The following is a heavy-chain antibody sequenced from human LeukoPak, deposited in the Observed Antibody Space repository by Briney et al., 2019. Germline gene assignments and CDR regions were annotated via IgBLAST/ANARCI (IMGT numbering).Heavy chain of an antibody. D-gene: IGHD1-26*01. CDR1: GYSISSGYY. Sequence: SETLSLTCTVSGYSISSGYYWGWIRQPPGKGLEWIGSIYHSGSTYYNPSLKSRVTISVDTSKNQFSLKLSTVTAADTAVYYCAREGDIVGATDAFDIWGQGTMVTVSS. J-gene: IGHJ3*02. CDR2: IYHSGST. V-gene: IGHV4-38-2*02. CDR3: AREGDIVGATDAFDI.